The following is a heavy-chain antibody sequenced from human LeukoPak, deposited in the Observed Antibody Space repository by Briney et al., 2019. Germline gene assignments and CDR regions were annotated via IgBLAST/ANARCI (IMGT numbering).Heavy chain of an antibody. D-gene: IGHD2-15*01. J-gene: IGHJ6*02. Sequence: ASVKVSCRASGGALNSYGISWVRQAPGQGLEWMGGIIPISGTTNYAQRFQDGISIIADESTSTVYMDLSSLRSEDTAIYYCARDFEDVDYYYGMDVWGQGTTVTVSS. CDR2: IIPISGTT. V-gene: IGHV1-69*13. CDR1: GGALNSYG. CDR3: ARDFEDVDYYYGMDV.